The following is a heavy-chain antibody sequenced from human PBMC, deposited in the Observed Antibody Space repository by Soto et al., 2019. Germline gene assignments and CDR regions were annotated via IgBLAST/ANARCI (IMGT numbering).Heavy chain of an antibody. Sequence: EVQLEESGGGSVQLGESLRVSCVASGFTFRNQWMHWVRQVPGKGLVWVCRINGDGTRASYADFVKGRFTISRDNAQNLLFLQLNSLRVDDTGVYHCARGGAAGRGDAIDIWGAGTAVAVSS. CDR1: GFTFRNQW. J-gene: IGHJ3*02. CDR2: INGDGTRA. CDR3: ARGGAAGRGDAIDI. V-gene: IGHV3-74*01. D-gene: IGHD3-10*01.